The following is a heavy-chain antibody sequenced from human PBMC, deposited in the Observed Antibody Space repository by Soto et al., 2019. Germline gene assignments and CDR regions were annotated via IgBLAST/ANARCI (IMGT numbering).Heavy chain of an antibody. J-gene: IGHJ6*02. Sequence: PGESLKISCKGSGYSFTSYWIGWVRQMPGKGLEWMGIIYPGDSDTRYSPSFQGQVTISTDKSISTAYLQWSSLKASDTAMYYCAGGGVRGVITRTRDYYGMDVWGQGTTVTVSS. D-gene: IGHD3-10*01. V-gene: IGHV5-51*01. CDR3: AGGGVRGVITRTRDYYGMDV. CDR2: IYPGDSDT. CDR1: GYSFTSYW.